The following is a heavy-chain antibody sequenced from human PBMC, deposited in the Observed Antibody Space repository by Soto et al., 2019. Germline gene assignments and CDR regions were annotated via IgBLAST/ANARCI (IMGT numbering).Heavy chain of an antibody. CDR1: GFSFSDYA. D-gene: IGHD2-21*01. J-gene: IGHJ4*02. Sequence: PGGSLRLSCAASGFSFSDYAMSWVRQAPGKGLEWVSVISESGGSTHYADSVRGRFTVSRDNSKNSLSLRMNSLRDEDTAVYFCVERSPYGGGSYSPILDYWGQGALGSVSS. CDR3: VERSPYGGGSYSPILDY. V-gene: IGHV3-23*01. CDR2: ISESGGST.